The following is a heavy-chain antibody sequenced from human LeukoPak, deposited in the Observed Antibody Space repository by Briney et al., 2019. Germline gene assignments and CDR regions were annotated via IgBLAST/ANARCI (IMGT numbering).Heavy chain of an antibody. D-gene: IGHD3-3*01. CDR1: GYTFTSYG. V-gene: IGHV1-18*01. CDR2: ISAYNGNT. CDR3: ARGNTIFGVVIDFDY. Sequence: ASVKVSCKASGYTFTSYGISWVRQAPGQGLEWMGWISAYNGNTNYAQKLQGRVTMTTDTSASTAYMELSRLRSDDTAVYYCARGNTIFGVVIDFDYWGQGTLVTVSS. J-gene: IGHJ4*02.